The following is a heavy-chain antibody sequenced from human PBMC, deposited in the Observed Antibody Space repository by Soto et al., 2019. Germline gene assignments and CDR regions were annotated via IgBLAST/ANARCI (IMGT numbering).Heavy chain of an antibody. Sequence: QVQLQQWGAGLLKPSETLSLTCAVYGGSFSGYYWSWIRQPPGKGLEWTGEINHSGSTNYNPSLKSRVTIAVDTSKRPFSVKLSSLTAADTAVYYCASRYSSGWSQGRDNWFYPWGQGTLVTVSS. CDR2: INHSGST. CDR3: ASRYSSGWSQGRDNWFYP. V-gene: IGHV4-34*01. J-gene: IGHJ5*02. D-gene: IGHD6-19*01. CDR1: GGSFSGYY.